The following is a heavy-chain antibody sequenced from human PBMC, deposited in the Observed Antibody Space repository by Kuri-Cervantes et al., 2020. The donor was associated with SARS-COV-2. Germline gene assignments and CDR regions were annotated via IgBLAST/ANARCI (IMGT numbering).Heavy chain of an antibody. D-gene: IGHD3-10*02. J-gene: IGHJ4*02. V-gene: IGHV3-48*03. CDR1: GFTFSSYE. Sequence: LSLTCAASGFTFSSYEMNWVRQAPGKGLEWVSYISSSGSTIYYADSVKGRFIISRDDAKKSLFLQMTSLSGDDTAMYYCARDWDYVGIKGGVHTQWGQGTLVTVSS. CDR2: ISSSGSTI. CDR3: ARDWDYVGIKGGVHTQ.